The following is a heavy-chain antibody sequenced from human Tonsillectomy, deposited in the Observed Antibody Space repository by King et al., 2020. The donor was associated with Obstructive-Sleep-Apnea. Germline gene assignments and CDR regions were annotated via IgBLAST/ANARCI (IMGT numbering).Heavy chain of an antibody. J-gene: IGHJ4*02. D-gene: IGHD6-13*01. CDR3: ARYAYAAVGSTDYFDY. V-gene: IGHV1-18*04. CDR1: GYTFTSYG. CDR2: ISVYNGDT. Sequence: LVQSGVEVKKPGASVKVSCKASGYTFTSYGITWVRLAPGQGLEWMGWISVYNGDTKYAQKFQGRVTMTTDTSTNTAYMELRSLRSDDTAVYYCARYAYAAVGSTDYFDYWGQGTLVTVSS.